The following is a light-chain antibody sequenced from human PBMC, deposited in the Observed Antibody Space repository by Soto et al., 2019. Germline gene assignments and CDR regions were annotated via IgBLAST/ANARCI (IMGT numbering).Light chain of an antibody. CDR1: NIGSKS. CDR3: QVWDSSSDHPVV. Sequence: SYELNQPPSVSVAPGQTARITCGGNNIGSKSVHWYQQKPGQAPVLVVYDDSDRPSGIPGRFSGYNSGNTATLTISRVEVGDEADYYCQVWDSSSDHPVVFGGGTKLTVL. V-gene: IGLV3-21*02. CDR2: DDS. J-gene: IGLJ2*01.